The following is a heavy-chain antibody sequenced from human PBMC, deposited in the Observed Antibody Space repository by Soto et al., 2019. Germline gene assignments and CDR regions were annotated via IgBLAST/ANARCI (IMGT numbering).Heavy chain of an antibody. CDR2: IIPILGIA. V-gene: IGHV1-69*02. CDR1: GGTFSSYT. J-gene: IGHJ4*02. CDR3: ARGIGALHPLAFDY. Sequence: QVQLVQSGAEVKKPGSSVKVSCKASGGTFSSYTISWVRQAPGQGLEWMGRIIPILGIANYAQKFQGRVTITADKSTSTAYMELSSLRSEDTAVYYCARGIGALHPLAFDYWGQGTLVTVSS. D-gene: IGHD2-15*01.